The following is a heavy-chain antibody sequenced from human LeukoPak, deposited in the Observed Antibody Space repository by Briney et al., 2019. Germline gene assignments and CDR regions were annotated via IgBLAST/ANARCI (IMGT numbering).Heavy chain of an antibody. J-gene: IGHJ6*03. CDR2: IYHSGST. V-gene: IGHV4-38-2*02. CDR3: ASWGIAAAGTGHYYYYMDV. Sequence: SETLSLTCTVSGYSISSGYFWGWIRQPPGKGLECIGTIYHSGSTYYNPSLKSRVTISVDTSKNQFSLKLNSVTAADTAVYYCASWGIAAAGTGHYYYYMDVWGKGTTVTVSS. CDR1: GYSISSGYF. D-gene: IGHD6-13*01.